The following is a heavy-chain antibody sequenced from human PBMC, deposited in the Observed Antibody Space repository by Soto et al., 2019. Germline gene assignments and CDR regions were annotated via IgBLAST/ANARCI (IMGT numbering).Heavy chain of an antibody. V-gene: IGHV3-30*18. D-gene: IGHD6-19*01. J-gene: IGHJ4*02. Sequence: GGSLRLSCAASGFTFSSYGMHWVRQAQGKGLEWVAVVSHDGRNTHYADSVKGRFTISRDSSKNTVSLEMTSLRAEDTAVYYCAKGGRQWLVTSDFNYWGQGALVTVSS. CDR1: GFTFSSYG. CDR2: VSHDGRNT. CDR3: AKGGRQWLVTSDFNY.